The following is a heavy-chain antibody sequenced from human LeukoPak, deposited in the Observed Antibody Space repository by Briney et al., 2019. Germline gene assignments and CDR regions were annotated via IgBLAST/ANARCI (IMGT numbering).Heavy chain of an antibody. Sequence: PGGSLRLSCAASGFTFSSYGMSWVRQAPGKGLEWVSAISGSGGSTYYADSVKGRFTISRDNSKNTLYLQMNSLRAEDTAVYYCAKDREGLRYFDWLSQYFQHWGQGTLVTVSS. V-gene: IGHV3-23*01. CDR1: GFTFSSYG. CDR2: ISGSGGST. CDR3: AKDREGLRYFDWLSQYFQH. J-gene: IGHJ1*01. D-gene: IGHD3-9*01.